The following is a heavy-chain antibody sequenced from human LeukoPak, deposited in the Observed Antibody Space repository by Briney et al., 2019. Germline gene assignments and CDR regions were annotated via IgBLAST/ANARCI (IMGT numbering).Heavy chain of an antibody. V-gene: IGHV3-53*01. D-gene: IGHD6-6*01. Sequence: GGSLRLSCAASGFTVSNNYMSWVRQAPGKGLEWVSVIYGGGSTYYADPVKGRFTISRDTSKNTLSLQMNSLRAEDTAVYYCASLSLGHYWGQGTLVTVSS. CDR2: IYGGGST. J-gene: IGHJ4*02. CDR3: ASLSLGHY. CDR1: GFTVSNNY.